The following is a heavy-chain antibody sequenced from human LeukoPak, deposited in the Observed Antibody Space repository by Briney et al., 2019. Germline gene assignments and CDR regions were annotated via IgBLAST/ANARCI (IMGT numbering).Heavy chain of an antibody. CDR1: GGTFSSYA. J-gene: IGHJ4*02. Sequence: SVKLSCKASGGTFSSYAISWVRHPPRQGLEWMGGIIPIFGTANYAQKFQGRVTITADESTSTAYMELSSLRSEDTAVYYCARRGDSSGMDYWGQGTLVSVSS. D-gene: IGHD3-22*01. V-gene: IGHV1-69*13. CDR3: ARRGDSSGMDY. CDR2: IIPIFGTA.